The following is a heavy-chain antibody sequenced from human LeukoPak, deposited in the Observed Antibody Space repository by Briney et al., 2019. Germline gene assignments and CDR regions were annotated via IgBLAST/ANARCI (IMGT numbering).Heavy chain of an antibody. CDR1: GGSFSGYY. V-gene: IGHV4-34*01. Sequence: SETLSLTCAVYGGSFSGYYWSWIRQPPGKGLERIGEINHSGSTNYNPSLKSRVTISVDTSKNQFSLKLSSVTAADTAVYYCARSVVVTAIHLDVWGQGTTVTVSS. J-gene: IGHJ6*02. CDR2: INHSGST. D-gene: IGHD2-21*02. CDR3: ARSVVVTAIHLDV.